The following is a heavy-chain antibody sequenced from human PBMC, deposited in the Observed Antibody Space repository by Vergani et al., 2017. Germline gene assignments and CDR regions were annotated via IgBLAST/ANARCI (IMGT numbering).Heavy chain of an antibody. CDR1: GGTFSSYA. Sequence: QVQLVQSGAEVKKPGSSVKVSCKASGGTFSSYAISWVRQAPGQGLEWMGGIIPIFGTANYAQKFQGRVTITADESTGTAYMERCILRSEDTAVYYCAGDPFDGSGRYYFPVGKYDRSGCMDVWGQGTTVTVSS. CDR2: IIPIFGTA. CDR3: AGDPFDGSGRYYFPVGKYDRSGCMDV. D-gene: IGHD3-10*01. J-gene: IGHJ6*02. V-gene: IGHV1-69*12.